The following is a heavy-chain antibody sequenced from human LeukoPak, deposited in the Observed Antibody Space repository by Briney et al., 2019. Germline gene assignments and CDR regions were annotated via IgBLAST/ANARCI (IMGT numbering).Heavy chain of an antibody. Sequence: SETLSLTCSVSSGSISSYYWSWIRQPPGKGLEWIGYIYYSGRTSYNPSLKSRVTISVDTSKNHFSLTLSYVTAADTAVYYCARGQKYRNGYTVTELGSGYFDYWGQGTLVTVSS. CDR1: SGSISSYY. CDR3: ARGQKYRNGYTVTELGSGYFDY. V-gene: IGHV4-59*01. D-gene: IGHD5-18*01. CDR2: IYYSGRT. J-gene: IGHJ4*02.